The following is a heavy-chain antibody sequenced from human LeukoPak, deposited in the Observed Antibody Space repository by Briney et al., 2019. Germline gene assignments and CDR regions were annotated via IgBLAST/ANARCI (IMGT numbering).Heavy chain of an antibody. D-gene: IGHD1-26*01. CDR3: AKDFGSIVGATSSFDY. CDR1: GFTFSSYA. CDR2: ISGSGGST. V-gene: IGHV3-23*01. Sequence: GGSLRLSCAASGFTFSSYAMSWVRQAPGRGLEWVSAISGSGGSTYYAGSVKGRFTISRDNSKNTLYLQMNSLGAEDTAVYYCAKDFGSIVGATSSFDYWGQGTLVTVSS. J-gene: IGHJ4*02.